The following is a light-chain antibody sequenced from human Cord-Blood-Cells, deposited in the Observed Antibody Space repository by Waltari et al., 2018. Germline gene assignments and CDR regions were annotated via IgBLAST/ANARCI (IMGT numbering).Light chain of an antibody. CDR3: QQYNSYSYT. Sequence: DIQMTQSPSTLSASVGDRVTITCRASQSISSWLAWYQQKPGKAPRLLIYKASSLESGVPCRFSGSESETEFTLTISSLQPDDFATYYCQQYNSYSYTFGQGTKLEIK. CDR2: KAS. CDR1: QSISSW. J-gene: IGKJ2*01. V-gene: IGKV1-5*03.